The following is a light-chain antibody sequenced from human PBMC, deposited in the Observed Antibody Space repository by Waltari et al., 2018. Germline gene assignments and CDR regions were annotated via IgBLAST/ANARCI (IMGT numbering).Light chain of an antibody. CDR3: CSFTSSSTWV. CDR1: TSYLGGHHY. V-gene: IGLV2-14*01. Sequence: QSALTQPASVSGSPGQSITISCPGPTSYLGGHHYVLWYQQHSGKSPKPLFYDVNSRPSGVSNRFSGSKSGNTASLIISGLQAEDEADYYCCSFTSSSTWVFGGGTKLTVL. CDR2: DVN. J-gene: IGLJ3*02.